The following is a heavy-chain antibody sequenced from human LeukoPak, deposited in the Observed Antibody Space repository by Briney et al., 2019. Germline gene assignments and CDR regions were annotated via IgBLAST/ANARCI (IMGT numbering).Heavy chain of an antibody. Sequence: QAGGSLRLSCAASGFTFSRFNMNWLRQAPGKGLEWLSYISTTGTIYYAESVKGRFSISRDNAKNSLYLQMSSLRPEDTAVYYCARDSLIFGVVTTFDYWGQGTLVTISS. V-gene: IGHV3-48*01. CDR3: ARDSLIFGVVTTFDY. CDR2: ISTTGTI. D-gene: IGHD3-3*01. CDR1: GFTFSRFN. J-gene: IGHJ4*02.